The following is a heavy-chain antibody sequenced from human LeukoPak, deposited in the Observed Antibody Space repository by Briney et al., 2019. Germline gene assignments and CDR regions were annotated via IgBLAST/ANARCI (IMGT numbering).Heavy chain of an antibody. CDR2: IYYSGST. J-gene: IGHJ3*02. CDR1: GGSISYY. CDR3: VTSISLAGWGAFDI. Sequence: PSETLSLTCSVSGGSISYYWSWIRQPPGKGLEWIGYIYYSGSTNYNPSLKSRVTMSVDTSKNQFSLNLSSVTAADTAVYYCVTSISLAGWGAFDIWGQGTMVTVSS. D-gene: IGHD6-19*01. V-gene: IGHV4-59*12.